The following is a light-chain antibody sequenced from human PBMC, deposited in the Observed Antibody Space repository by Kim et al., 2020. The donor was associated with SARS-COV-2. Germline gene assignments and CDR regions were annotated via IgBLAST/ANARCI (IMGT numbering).Light chain of an antibody. V-gene: IGLV3-1*01. Sequence: VSPGQTASITCSGDKLGDKYACWYQQQPGPSPVLVIYQDNKRPSGIPERFSGSTSGNTATLTISGTQAMDEADYYCQAWDSSTKVFGTGTKVTVL. CDR2: QDN. CDR1: KLGDKY. J-gene: IGLJ1*01. CDR3: QAWDSSTKV.